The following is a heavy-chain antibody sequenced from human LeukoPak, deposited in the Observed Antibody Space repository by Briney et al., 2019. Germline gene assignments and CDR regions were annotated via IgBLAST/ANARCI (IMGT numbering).Heavy chain of an antibody. D-gene: IGHD3-3*01. Sequence: GASVKVSCKASGGTFSSYAISWVRQAPGQGLEWMGRIIPILGIANYAQKFQGRVTITADKSTSTAYMELSRLRSEDTAVYYCASYGGPYYDFWSGYYGWGQGTLVTVSS. V-gene: IGHV1-69*04. CDR3: ASYGGPYYDFWSGYYG. CDR1: GGTFSSYA. J-gene: IGHJ4*02. CDR2: IIPILGIA.